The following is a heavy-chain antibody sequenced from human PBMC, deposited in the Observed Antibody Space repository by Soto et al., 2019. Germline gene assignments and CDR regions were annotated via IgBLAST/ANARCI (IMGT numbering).Heavy chain of an antibody. CDR3: GGSSSPPTSMDV. CDR2: IDPSDSYT. CDR1: GYSFTSYW. Sequence: PGESLKISCKGSGYSFTSYWISWVRQMPGKGLEWMGRIDPSDSYTNYSPSFQGHVTISADKSISTAYLQWSSLKASDAAMYYCGGSSSPPTSMDVWGQGTTVTVAS. D-gene: IGHD6-6*01. J-gene: IGHJ6*02. V-gene: IGHV5-10-1*01.